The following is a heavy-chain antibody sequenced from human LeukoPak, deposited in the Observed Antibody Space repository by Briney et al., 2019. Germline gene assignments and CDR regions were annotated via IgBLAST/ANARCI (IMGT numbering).Heavy chain of an antibody. CDR2: IYSGGST. V-gene: IGHV3-66*01. J-gene: IGHJ4*02. Sequence: GGSLRLSCAASGFTVSSNYMSWVRQAPGKGLEWVSVIYSGGSTYYADSVKGRFTISRDNSKNTLYLQMNSLRAEDTAVYYCARDLKPNTYYYDSSGPTVGFDYWGQGTLVTVSS. CDR3: ARDLKPNTYYYDSSGPTVGFDY. D-gene: IGHD3-22*01. CDR1: GFTVSSNY.